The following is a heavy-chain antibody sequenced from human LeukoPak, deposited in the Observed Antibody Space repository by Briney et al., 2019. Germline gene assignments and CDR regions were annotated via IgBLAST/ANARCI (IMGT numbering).Heavy chain of an antibody. CDR1: GFTFSSYA. V-gene: IGHV3-23*01. CDR3: AKSIVNSGTYIPFDY. D-gene: IGHD1-26*01. Sequence: HPGGSLRLSCAASGFTFSSYAMSWVRQAPGKGLEWVSVISGSGRSTYYADSVKGRFTISRDKSKNTLYLQMNSLRAEDTAIYYCAKSIVNSGTYIPFDYWGQGTLVTVSS. CDR2: ISGSGRST. J-gene: IGHJ4*02.